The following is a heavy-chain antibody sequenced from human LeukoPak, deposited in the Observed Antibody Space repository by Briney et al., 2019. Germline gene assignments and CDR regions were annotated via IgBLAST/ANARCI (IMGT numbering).Heavy chain of an antibody. CDR2: IYSSVST. Sequence: PSETLSLTCTVSGGSISSNAYYWAWFRQPPGKGLEWTGSIYSSVSTYYNPSLKSRVTISVDTSKNQFSLRLSSVTAADTALYYCAYSGSYGHLGYWGQGIPVTVSS. V-gene: IGHV4-39*01. CDR3: AYSGSYGHLGY. D-gene: IGHD1-26*01. CDR1: GGSISSNAYY. J-gene: IGHJ4*02.